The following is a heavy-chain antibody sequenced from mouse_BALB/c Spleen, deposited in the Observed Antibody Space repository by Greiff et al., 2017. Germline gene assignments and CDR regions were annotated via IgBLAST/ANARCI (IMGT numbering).Heavy chain of an antibody. J-gene: IGHJ4*01. V-gene: IGHV5-6*01. CDR2: ISSGGSYT. CDR1: GFTFSSYG. Sequence: EVKLVESGGDLVKPGGSLKLSCAASGFTFSSYGMSWVRQTPDKRLEWVATISSGGSYTYYPDSVKGRFTISRDNAKNTLYLQMSSLKSEDTAMYYCARLFITTAKGHYYAMDYWGQGTSVTVSS. D-gene: IGHD1-2*01. CDR3: ARLFITTAKGHYYAMDY.